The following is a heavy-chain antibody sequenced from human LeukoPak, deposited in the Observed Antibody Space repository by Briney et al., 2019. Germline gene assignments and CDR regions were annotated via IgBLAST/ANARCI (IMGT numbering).Heavy chain of an antibody. V-gene: IGHV3-7*01. CDR3: ARVVTIFGVVIGFDP. CDR2: IRGDGSRQ. J-gene: IGHJ5*02. D-gene: IGHD3-3*01. Sequence: PGGSLRLSCAASGFTFSSYWMSWVRQAPGEGLEWVANIRGDGSRQYYLDSVKGRFTISGDNAKNSLYLQMSSLRADDTAVYYCARVVTIFGVVIGFDPWGRGTLVTVSS. CDR1: GFTFSSYW.